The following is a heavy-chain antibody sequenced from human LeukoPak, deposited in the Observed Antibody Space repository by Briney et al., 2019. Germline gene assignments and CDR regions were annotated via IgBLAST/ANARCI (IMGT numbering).Heavy chain of an antibody. CDR3: ARDTAMVNFDY. V-gene: IGHV3-23*01. Sequence: GGSLRLSCAASRFTFSDYGMAWVRQAPGKGLEWVSAISGSGGATFYAGSVQGRFTVSRDNSKNTLYLQMDSLRAEDTALYYCARDTAMVNFDYWGQGALVTVSS. CDR2: ISGSGGAT. CDR1: RFTFSDYG. D-gene: IGHD5-18*01. J-gene: IGHJ4*02.